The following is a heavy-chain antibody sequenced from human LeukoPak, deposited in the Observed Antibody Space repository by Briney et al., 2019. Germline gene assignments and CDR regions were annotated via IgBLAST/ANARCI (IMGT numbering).Heavy chain of an antibody. V-gene: IGHV4-39*01. CDR2: IYYSGNT. CDR1: GVSISSSNSY. CDR3: ARQTGSGLFILP. D-gene: IGHD3/OR15-3a*01. J-gene: IGHJ4*02. Sequence: SETLSLTCTVSGVSISSSNSYWGWIRQPPGKGLEWIGSIYYSGNTSYNASLKSQVSISIDTSKNQFSLRLTSVTAADTAVYYCARQTGSGLFILPGGQGTLVTVSS.